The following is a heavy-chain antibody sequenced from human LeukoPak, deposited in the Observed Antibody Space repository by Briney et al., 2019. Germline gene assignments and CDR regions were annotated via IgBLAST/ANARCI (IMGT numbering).Heavy chain of an antibody. CDR1: GYTFTSYD. D-gene: IGHD3-10*01. V-gene: IGHV1-8*01. CDR2: MNPNSGNT. J-gene: IGHJ6*02. Sequence: ASVKVPCKASGYTFTSYDINWVRQATGQGLEWMGWMNPNSGNTGYAQKFQGRVTMTRNTSISTAYMELSSLRSEDTAVYYCARGIITMVRGVIINYGMDVWGQGTTVTVSS. CDR3: ARGIITMVRGVIINYGMDV.